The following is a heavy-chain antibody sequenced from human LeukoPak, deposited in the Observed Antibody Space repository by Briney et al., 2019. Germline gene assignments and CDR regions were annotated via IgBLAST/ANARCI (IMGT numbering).Heavy chain of an antibody. CDR1: GFTVSNNY. D-gene: IGHD3-3*01. J-gene: IGHJ4*02. V-gene: IGHV3-53*01. CDR2: IYSGGST. CDR3: TTDPADFWSGDDY. Sequence: PGGSLRLSCAASGFTVSNNYMSWVRQAPGKGLEWVSVIYSGGSTYYADSVKGRFTISRDTSKNTLYLQMNSLRAEDTAVYYCTTDPADFWSGDDYWGQGTLVTVSS.